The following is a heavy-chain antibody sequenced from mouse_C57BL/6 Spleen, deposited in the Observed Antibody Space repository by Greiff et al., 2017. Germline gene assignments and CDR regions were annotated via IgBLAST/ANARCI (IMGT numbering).Heavy chain of an antibody. J-gene: IGHJ1*03. CDR1: GYTFTDYE. CDR2: IDPETGGT. V-gene: IGHV1-15*01. Sequence: QVQLQQSGAELVRPGASVTLSCKASGYTFTDYEMHWVKQTPVHGLEWIGAIDPETGGTAYNQKFKGKAILTADKSASTAYMERRSLTSEDSAVYYCTRFDDRYWYFDVWGTGTTVTVSS. CDR3: TRFDDRYWYFDV.